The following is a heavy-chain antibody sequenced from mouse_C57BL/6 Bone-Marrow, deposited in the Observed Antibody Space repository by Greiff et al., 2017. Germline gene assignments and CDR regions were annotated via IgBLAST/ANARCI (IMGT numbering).Heavy chain of an antibody. D-gene: IGHD2-10*02. Sequence: QVQLQQPGAELVKPGASVKLSCKASGYTFTSYWMHWVKQRPGQGLEWIGMIHPNSGSTNYNEKFKSKATLTVDKSSSTAYMQLSSLTSEDSAVYYCARYGKGDWYFDVWGTETTVTVSS. V-gene: IGHV1-64*01. J-gene: IGHJ1*03. CDR3: ARYGKGDWYFDV. CDR2: IHPNSGST. CDR1: GYTFTSYW.